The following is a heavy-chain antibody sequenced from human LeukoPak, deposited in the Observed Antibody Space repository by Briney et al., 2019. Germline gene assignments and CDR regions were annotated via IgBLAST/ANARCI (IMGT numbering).Heavy chain of an antibody. D-gene: IGHD3-10*01. CDR2: IIPIFGTA. CDR3: ASLGDKEAVRGESFYYFDY. V-gene: IGHV1-69*13. CDR1: GGTFSSYA. J-gene: IGHJ4*02. Sequence: GASVKVSCKASGGTFSSYAISWVRQAPGQGLEWMGGIIPIFGTANYAQKFQGRVTITADESTSTAYMELSSLRSEDTAVYYCASLGDKEAVRGESFYYFDYWGQGTLVTVSS.